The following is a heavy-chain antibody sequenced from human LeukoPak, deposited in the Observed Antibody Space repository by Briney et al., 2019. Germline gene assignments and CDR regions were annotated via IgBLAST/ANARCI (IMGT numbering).Heavy chain of an antibody. D-gene: IGHD2-2*01. Sequence: SETLSLTCAGCGRSFSGYYWSWIRQPPGKGLEWIGEINHSGSTNYNPSLKSRVTLSVDTSKNQFSLKLSSVTAADTAVYYCARARAHIVVVPARRWFDPWGQGTLVTVSS. V-gene: IGHV4-34*01. CDR1: GRSFSGYY. CDR2: INHSGST. CDR3: ARARAHIVVVPARRWFDP. J-gene: IGHJ5*02.